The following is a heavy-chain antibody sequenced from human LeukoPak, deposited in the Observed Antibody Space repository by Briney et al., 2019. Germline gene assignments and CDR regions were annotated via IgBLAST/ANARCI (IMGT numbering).Heavy chain of an antibody. CDR2: IDGYGTTA. V-gene: IGHV3-74*01. J-gene: IGHJ6*04. D-gene: IGHD2-21*01. Sequence: GGSLRLSCAASGFTFSVCGMHWVRQAPGKGLVWVSHIDGYGTTANYADSVKGRFTSSRDNAKNTVSLEMHSLRAEDTAVYFCVRDIPGNGWHCMDVWGKGTTVTVSS. CDR3: VRDIPGNGWHCMDV. CDR1: GFTFSVCG.